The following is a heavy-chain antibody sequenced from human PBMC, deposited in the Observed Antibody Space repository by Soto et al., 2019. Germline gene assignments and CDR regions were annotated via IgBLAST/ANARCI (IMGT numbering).Heavy chain of an antibody. CDR1: GGSISSYY. D-gene: IGHD3-22*01. V-gene: IGHV4-4*07. Sequence: SETLSLTCTVSGGSISSYYWSWFRQPAGKGLEWIGRIYTSGSTNYNPSLKSRVTMSVDTSKNQFSLKLSSVTAADTAVYYCARDYYDSSGYYYYYYGMDVWGQGTTVTVSS. CDR2: IYTSGST. J-gene: IGHJ6*02. CDR3: ARDYYDSSGYYYYYYGMDV.